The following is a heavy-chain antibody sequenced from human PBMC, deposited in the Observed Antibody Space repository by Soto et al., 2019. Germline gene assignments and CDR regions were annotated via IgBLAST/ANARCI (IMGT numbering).Heavy chain of an antibody. Sequence: SVKVSCKASGYTFTSYYMHWVRQAPGQGLEWMGGIIPIFGTASYAQKFQGRVTITTDESTSTAYMELSSLRSEDTAVYYCARDEMATIPRAVNWFDPWGQGTLVTVS. CDR2: IIPIFGTA. J-gene: IGHJ5*02. CDR3: ARDEMATIPRAVNWFDP. V-gene: IGHV1-69*05. D-gene: IGHD5-12*01. CDR1: GYTFTSYY.